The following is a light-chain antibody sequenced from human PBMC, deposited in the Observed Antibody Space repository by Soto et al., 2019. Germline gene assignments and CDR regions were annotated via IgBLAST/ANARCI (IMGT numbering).Light chain of an antibody. CDR2: GAS. Sequence: ETVLTQSPGTLSLSPGERATLSCRASQSVSSSYLAWYQQKPGQAPRLLIYGASSRATGIPDRFSGSGSGTDLTLTISRLEPEDFAVYYCQQYGRSPLTFGGGTKVDI. CDR1: QSVSSSY. CDR3: QQYGRSPLT. V-gene: IGKV3-20*01. J-gene: IGKJ4*01.